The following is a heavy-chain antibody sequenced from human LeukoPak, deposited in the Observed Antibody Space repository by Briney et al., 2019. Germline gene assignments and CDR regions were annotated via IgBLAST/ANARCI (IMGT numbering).Heavy chain of an antibody. Sequence: GGSLRLSCAASGFTFDDYAMHWVRQAPGKGPEWVSGISWNSGSIGYADSVKGRFTISRDNAKNSLYLQMNSLRAEDTALYYCSSGWNYWGQGTLVTVSS. CDR1: GFTFDDYA. J-gene: IGHJ4*02. CDR3: SSGWNY. CDR2: ISWNSGSI. V-gene: IGHV3-9*01. D-gene: IGHD6-19*01.